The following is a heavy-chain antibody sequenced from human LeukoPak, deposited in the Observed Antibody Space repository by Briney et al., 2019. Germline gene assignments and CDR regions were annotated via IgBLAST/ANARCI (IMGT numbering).Heavy chain of an antibody. V-gene: IGHV1-69*06. CDR2: IIPIFGTA. CDR1: GGTFSSYA. D-gene: IGHD1-26*01. Sequence: ASVKVSCKASGGTFSSYAISWVRQARGQGLEWMGGIIPIFGTANYAQKFQGRVTITADKSTSTAYMELSSLRSEDTAVYYCARTLGVGATTNWFDPWGQGTLVTVSS. J-gene: IGHJ5*02. CDR3: ARTLGVGATTNWFDP.